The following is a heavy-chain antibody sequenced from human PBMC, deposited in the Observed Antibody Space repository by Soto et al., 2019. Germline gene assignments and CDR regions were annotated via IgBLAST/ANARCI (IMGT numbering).Heavy chain of an antibody. D-gene: IGHD3-3*01. Sequence: EVQLVESGGGLVKPGGSLRLSCAASGFTFSSYSMNWVRQAPGKGLEWVSSISSSSSYIYYADSVKDRFTISRDNAKNSLYLQMNSLGAEDTSLYYCARELYYDFWCGYPGGYYYYGMDVWGQGTTVTVSS. CDR1: GFTFSSYS. V-gene: IGHV3-21*01. CDR2: ISSSSSYI. J-gene: IGHJ6*02. CDR3: ARELYYDFWCGYPGGYYYYGMDV.